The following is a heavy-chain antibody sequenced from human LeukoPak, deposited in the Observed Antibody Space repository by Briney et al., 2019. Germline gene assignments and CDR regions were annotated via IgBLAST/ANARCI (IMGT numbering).Heavy chain of an antibody. V-gene: IGHV4-30-4*07. J-gene: IGHJ4*02. CDR3: ARDYGDYPYYFDY. CDR1: GGSISSGIYS. CDR2: IYYSGST. D-gene: IGHD4-17*01. Sequence: PSETLSLTCAVSGGSISSGIYSWNWIRQPPGKGLEWIGYIYYSGSTYYNPSLKSRVTISVDTSKNQFSLKLSSVTAADTAVYYCARDYGDYPYYFDYWGQGTLVTVSS.